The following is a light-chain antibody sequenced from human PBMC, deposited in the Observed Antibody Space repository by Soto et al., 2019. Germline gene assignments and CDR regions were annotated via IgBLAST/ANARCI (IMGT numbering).Light chain of an antibody. V-gene: IGKV1-8*01. CDR1: QGISSY. CDR2: AAS. CDR3: QQYYSYPYT. Sequence: AIRMTQSPSSFSASTGDRVTITCRASQGISSYLAWYQQKPGKAPKLLIYAASTLQSGVPSRFSGSGSGTDFTTTISRLQPEDVASYYCQQYYSYPYTFGQGTKLEIK. J-gene: IGKJ2*01.